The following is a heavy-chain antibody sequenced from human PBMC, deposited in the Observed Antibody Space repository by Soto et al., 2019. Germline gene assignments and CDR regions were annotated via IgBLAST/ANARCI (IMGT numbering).Heavy chain of an antibody. CDR3: ARYAWVVAARPLYPFDP. J-gene: IGHJ5*02. D-gene: IGHD6-6*01. CDR2: IYYSGST. Sequence: QLQLQESGPGLVKPSETLSLTCTVSGGSISSSSYYWGWIRQPPGKGLEWTGSIYYSGSTYYNPSLKSRVTISVDTSKNQFSLKLSSVTAADTAVYYCARYAWVVAARPLYPFDPWGQGTLVTVSS. CDR1: GGSISSSSYY. V-gene: IGHV4-39*01.